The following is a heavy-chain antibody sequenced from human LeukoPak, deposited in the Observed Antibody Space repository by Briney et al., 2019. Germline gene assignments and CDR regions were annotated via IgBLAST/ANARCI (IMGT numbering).Heavy chain of an antibody. Sequence: PGRSLRLSCAASGFTFSSYGMHWVRQAPGKRLEWVAVISYDGSNKYYADSVKGRFTISRDNSKNTLYLQMNSLRAEDTAVYYCAKAGPILRFLEWLLDYWGQGTLVTVSS. CDR2: ISYDGSNK. CDR3: AKAGPILRFLEWLLDY. J-gene: IGHJ4*02. CDR1: GFTFSSYG. D-gene: IGHD3-3*01. V-gene: IGHV3-30*18.